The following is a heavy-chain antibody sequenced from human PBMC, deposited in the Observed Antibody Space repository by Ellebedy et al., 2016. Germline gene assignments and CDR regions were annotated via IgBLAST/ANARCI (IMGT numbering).Heavy chain of an antibody. D-gene: IGHD5-12*01. J-gene: IGHJ6*02. CDR3: AREDIVATISYYYYGMDV. CDR1: GGTFSSYA. Sequence: ASVKVSCKASGGTFSSYAINWVRQAPGQGLEWMGRIIPILGIANYAQKFQGRVTITADKSTSTAYMELSSLRSEDTAVYYCAREDIVATISYYYYGMDVWGQGTTVTVSS. CDR2: IIPILGIA. V-gene: IGHV1-69*04.